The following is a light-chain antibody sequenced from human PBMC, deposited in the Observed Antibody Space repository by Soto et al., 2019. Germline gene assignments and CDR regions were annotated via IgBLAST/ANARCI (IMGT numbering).Light chain of an antibody. CDR3: QQYSSSPLT. CDR2: GAS. Sequence: EIVLTQSPGTLSLSPGERATLSCRASQSVSSSFLAWYQQKPDQAPRLLIYGASSRATGIPARFSGSGSGTDFTLTISSLEPEDFAVYYCQQYSSSPLTFGGGTKLEIK. V-gene: IGKV3-20*01. J-gene: IGKJ4*01. CDR1: QSVSSSF.